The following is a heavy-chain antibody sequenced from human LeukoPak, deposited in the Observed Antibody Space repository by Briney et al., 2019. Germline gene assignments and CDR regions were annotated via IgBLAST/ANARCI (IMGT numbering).Heavy chain of an antibody. CDR2: ISYDGSNK. J-gene: IGHJ4*02. D-gene: IGHD6-13*01. V-gene: IGHV3-30-3*01. CDR1: GFTFSSYA. CDR3: ARGGYSSSWYHFDY. Sequence: GGSLRLSCAASGFTFSSYAMHWVRQAPGKGLEWVAVISYDGSNKYYADSVKGRFTISRDNSKNTLYLQVNSLRAEDTAVYYCARGGYSSSWYHFDYWGQGTLVTVSS.